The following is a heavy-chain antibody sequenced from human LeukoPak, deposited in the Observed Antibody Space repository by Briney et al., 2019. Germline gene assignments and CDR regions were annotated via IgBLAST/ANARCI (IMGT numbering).Heavy chain of an antibody. D-gene: IGHD4-17*01. J-gene: IGHJ4*02. CDR1: GGSISSSSYY. CDR2: IYYGGRT. V-gene: IGHV4-39*02. Sequence: SETLSLTCTVSGGSISSSSYYWGWIRQPPGKGLEWIGTIYYGGRTYYNPSLKSRVTISVDTSKNHFSLRLSSVTAADTAVYYCARRRNYGDYVEFDYWGQGTLVTVSS. CDR3: ARRRNYGDYVEFDY.